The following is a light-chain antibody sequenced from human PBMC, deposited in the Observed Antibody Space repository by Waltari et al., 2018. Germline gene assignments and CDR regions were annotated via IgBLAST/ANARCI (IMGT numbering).Light chain of an antibody. CDR1: SSDVGGYNF. V-gene: IGLV2-8*01. J-gene: IGLJ2*01. Sequence: QSALTQPPSASGSPGQSVTISCTGTSSDVGGYNFVSWYQQHPGKAPKLMIYEVTKRPSGVSDRFSGSKSGNTASLTVSGLQAEDEADYYCSSYAASKNLVFGGGTKLTVL. CDR2: EVT. CDR3: SSYAASKNLV.